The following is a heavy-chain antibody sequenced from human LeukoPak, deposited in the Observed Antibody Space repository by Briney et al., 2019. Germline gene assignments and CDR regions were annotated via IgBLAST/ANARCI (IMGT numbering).Heavy chain of an antibody. J-gene: IGHJ2*01. V-gene: IGHV3-23*01. Sequence: GGSLRLSCAASGFTFSTYAMSWVRQAPGKGLEWVSTISDSGANTYYADSVRGRFTISRDNSKNTLYLQKNSLRADDTAIYYCAKSMTLQWRGFFDLWGRGTHATVSS. D-gene: IGHD6-19*01. CDR3: AKSMTLQWRGFFDL. CDR2: ISDSGANT. CDR1: GFTFSTYA.